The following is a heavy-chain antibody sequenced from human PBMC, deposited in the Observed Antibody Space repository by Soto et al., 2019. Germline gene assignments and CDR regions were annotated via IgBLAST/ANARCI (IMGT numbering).Heavy chain of an antibody. J-gene: IGHJ2*01. CDR3: AKDLRSSRYWYFDL. V-gene: IGHV3-23*01. CDR1: GFTFSSYT. Sequence: EVQLSESGGTLVQPGGSLRLSCAASGFTFSSYTMNWVRQAPGEGLEWVSSISSSGGTTYYADSVKGRFTISRDNSKNTLDLQMNSLRAEDTAVYYCAKDLRSSRYWYFDLWGRGTLVTVSS. CDR2: ISSSGGTT.